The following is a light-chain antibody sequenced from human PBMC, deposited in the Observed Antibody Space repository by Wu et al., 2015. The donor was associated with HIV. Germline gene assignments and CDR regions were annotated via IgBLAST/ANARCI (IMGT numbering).Light chain of an antibody. CDR3: QQYGSSPLT. CDR1: QSLSSSY. CDR2: GAS. J-gene: IGKJ4*01. V-gene: IGKV3-20*01. Sequence: EIVLTQSPVTLSLSPGERATLSCRASQSLSSSYLAWYQQKPGQAPRLLIYGASSRATGIPERFSGSGSGTDFTLTITRLEPEDFAVYYCQQYGSSPLTFGGGTKVEIK.